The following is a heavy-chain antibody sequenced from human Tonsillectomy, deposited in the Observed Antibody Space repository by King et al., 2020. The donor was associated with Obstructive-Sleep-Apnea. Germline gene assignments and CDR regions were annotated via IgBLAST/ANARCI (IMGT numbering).Heavy chain of an antibody. CDR2: ISSSGYTI. Sequence: QLVQSGGALVKPGGSLRLSCAVSGFTFSDHYMTWIRQAPGEGLEWVSYISSSGYTIYYADSVKGRFTISRDNAKNSLFLQMNSLRAEDTAVYYCARENTVTTWDYWGQGTLVTVSS. D-gene: IGHD4-17*01. V-gene: IGHV3-11*01. CDR1: GFTFSDHY. J-gene: IGHJ4*02. CDR3: ARENTVTTWDY.